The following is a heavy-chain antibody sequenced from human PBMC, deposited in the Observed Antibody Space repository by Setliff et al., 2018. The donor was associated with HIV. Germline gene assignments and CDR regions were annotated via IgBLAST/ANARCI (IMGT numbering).Heavy chain of an antibody. CDR3: ASDEPKNTEADPGY. Sequence: ASVKVSCKASGYTFTNYGITWVRQAPGQGLEWMGWISAYNGNTNYSQKLQGRVTMTTDTSTSTAYMELRSLRSDDTAVYYCASDEPKNTEADPGYWGQGTLVTVSS. D-gene: IGHD7-27*01. J-gene: IGHJ4*02. CDR2: ISAYNGNT. V-gene: IGHV1-18*01. CDR1: GYTFTNYG.